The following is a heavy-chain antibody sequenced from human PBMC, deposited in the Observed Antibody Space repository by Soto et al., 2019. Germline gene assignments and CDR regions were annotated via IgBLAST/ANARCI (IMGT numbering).Heavy chain of an antibody. CDR3: ARQDIVVVPAAPYAYYGMDV. CDR1: GGSISSGGYY. V-gene: IGHV4-31*03. D-gene: IGHD2-2*01. CDR2: IYYSGST. Sequence: QVQLQESGPGLVKPSQTLSLTCTVSGGSISSGGYYWSWIRQHPGKGLEWIGYIYYSGSTYYNPSLKSRVTILVDTSKNQFSLKLSSLTAADTAVYYCARQDIVVVPAAPYAYYGMDVWGQGTTVTVSS. J-gene: IGHJ6*02.